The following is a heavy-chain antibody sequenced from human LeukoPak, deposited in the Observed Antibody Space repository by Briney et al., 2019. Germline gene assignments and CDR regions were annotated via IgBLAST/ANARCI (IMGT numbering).Heavy chain of an antibody. Sequence: PSETLSLTCAVYGGSFSGYYWIWIRQPPGKGLEWIGEINHSGSTNYNPSLKSRVTISVDTSKNQFSLKLSSVTAADTAVYYCASVLFRLGYCSSTSCPSYFDYWGKGTLVTVSS. D-gene: IGHD2-2*01. CDR2: INHSGST. CDR3: ASVLFRLGYCSSTSCPSYFDY. J-gene: IGHJ4*02. V-gene: IGHV4-34*01. CDR1: GGSFSGYY.